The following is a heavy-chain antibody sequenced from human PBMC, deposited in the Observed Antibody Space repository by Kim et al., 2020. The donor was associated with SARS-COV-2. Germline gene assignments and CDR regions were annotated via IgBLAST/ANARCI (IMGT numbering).Heavy chain of an antibody. V-gene: IGHV3-64D*06. J-gene: IGHJ4*02. CDR2: ISSNGGST. D-gene: IGHD5-18*01. CDR3: VKDNEYSYGYGTFWGGSDY. CDR1: GFTFSSYA. Sequence: GGSLRLSCSASGFTFSSYAMHWVRQAPGKGLEYVSAISSNGGSTYYADSVKGRFTISRDNSKNTLYLQMSSLRAEDTAVYYCVKDNEYSYGYGTFWGGSDYWGQGTLVTVSS.